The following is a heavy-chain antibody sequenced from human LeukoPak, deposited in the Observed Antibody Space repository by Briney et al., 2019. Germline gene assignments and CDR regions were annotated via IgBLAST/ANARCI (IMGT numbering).Heavy chain of an antibody. CDR2: IYYSGST. D-gene: IGHD6-13*01. Sequence: SETLSLTCTVSGGSISSGGYYWSWIRQHPGKGLEWIGYIYYSGSTYYNPSLKSRVTISVDTSKNQFSLKLSSVTAADTAVYYCARGRERAGIAPSHWFDPWGQGTLVTVSS. CDR3: ARGRERAGIAPSHWFDP. CDR1: GGSISSGGYY. V-gene: IGHV4-31*03. J-gene: IGHJ5*02.